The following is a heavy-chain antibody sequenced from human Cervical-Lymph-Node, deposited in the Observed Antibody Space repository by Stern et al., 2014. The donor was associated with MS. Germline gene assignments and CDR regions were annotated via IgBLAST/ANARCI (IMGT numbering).Heavy chain of an antibody. CDR1: GYTFTNYY. Sequence: VQLVESGPEVKKPGASVMVSCKTSGYTFTNYYIHWVRQAPGQGLEWMGIINPNGSVTASAQKFQGRLTMTRDPSTTTVYMRLITLTSEDTAMYYCTRAVGGVGREWGQGTLVFVSS. D-gene: IGHD3-16*01. CDR3: TRAVGGVGRE. V-gene: IGHV1-46*01. J-gene: IGHJ4*02. CDR2: INPNGSVT.